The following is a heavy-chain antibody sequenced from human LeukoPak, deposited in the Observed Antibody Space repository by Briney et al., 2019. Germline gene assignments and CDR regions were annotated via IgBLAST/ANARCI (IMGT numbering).Heavy chain of an antibody. CDR3: AREAGILSASDY. V-gene: IGHV1-2*02. J-gene: IGHJ4*02. CDR1: GYTFTGYY. CDR2: INPNSGGT. D-gene: IGHD1-14*01. Sequence: ASVKVSCKASGYTFTGYYIHWMRQAPGQGLQWVGWINPNSGGTNYEQKFQGRVTLTRDTSISTAYMELRSLRSDDTAVYYCAREAGILSASDYWGQGTLVTVSS.